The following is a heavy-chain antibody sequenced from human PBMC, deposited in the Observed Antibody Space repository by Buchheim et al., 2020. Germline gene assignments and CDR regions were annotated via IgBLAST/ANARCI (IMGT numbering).Heavy chain of an antibody. Sequence: QVQLVESGGRVVQPGRSLRLSCAASGFTFSSYGMHWVRQAPGKGLEWVAVISYDGSNKYYADSVKGRFTISRDNSKNTLYLQMNSLRAEDTAVYYCAKIRLTYVDYYYYGMDVWGQGTT. D-gene: IGHD3-16*01. CDR3: AKIRLTYVDYYYYGMDV. V-gene: IGHV3-30*18. J-gene: IGHJ6*02. CDR2: ISYDGSNK. CDR1: GFTFSSYG.